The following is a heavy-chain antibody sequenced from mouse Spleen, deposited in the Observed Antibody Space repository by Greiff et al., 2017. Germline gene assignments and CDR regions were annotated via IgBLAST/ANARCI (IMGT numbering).Heavy chain of an antibody. Sequence: DVMLVESGGGLVKPGGSLKLSCAASGFTFSSYAMSWVRQTPEKRLEWVATISSGGSYTYYPDSVKGRFTISRDNAKNTPYLQMSSLRSEDTAMYYCARHGTGTSGYFDVWGAGTTVTVSS. CDR1: GFTFSSYA. J-gene: IGHJ1*01. V-gene: IGHV5-9-1*01. D-gene: IGHD4-1*01. CDR3: ARHGTGTSGYFDV. CDR2: ISSGGSYT.